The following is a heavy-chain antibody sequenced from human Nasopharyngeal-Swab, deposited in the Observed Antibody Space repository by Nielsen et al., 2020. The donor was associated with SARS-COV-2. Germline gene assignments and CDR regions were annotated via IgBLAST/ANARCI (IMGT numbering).Heavy chain of an antibody. J-gene: IGHJ4*02. Sequence: WSRQPPGKGLEWVSGISGSDGSTYYADSVKGRFAISRDTSKNTLYLQMNSLRAEDTAVYYCATHLFYFDYWGQGTLVTVSS. D-gene: IGHD3-3*02. CDR2: ISGSDGST. V-gene: IGHV3-23*01. CDR3: ATHLFYFDY.